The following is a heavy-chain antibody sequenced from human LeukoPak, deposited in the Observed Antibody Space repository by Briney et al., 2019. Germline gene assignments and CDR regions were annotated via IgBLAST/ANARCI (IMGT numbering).Heavy chain of an antibody. Sequence: SETLSLTCTVSGGSISSSSYYWGWIRQPPGKGLEWIGSIYYSGSTYYNPSLKSRVTISVDTSKNQFSLKLSSVTAADTAVYYCARSGRGYMDVWGKGTTVTVSS. CDR3: ARSGRGYMDV. CDR1: GGSISSSSYY. V-gene: IGHV4-39*07. CDR2: IYYSGST. J-gene: IGHJ6*03. D-gene: IGHD3-10*01.